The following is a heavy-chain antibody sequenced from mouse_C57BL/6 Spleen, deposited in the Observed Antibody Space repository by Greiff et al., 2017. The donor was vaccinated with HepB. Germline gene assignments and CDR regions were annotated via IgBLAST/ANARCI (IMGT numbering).Heavy chain of an antibody. J-gene: IGHJ4*01. CDR1: GFTFSDYG. V-gene: IGHV5-17*01. CDR3: AREAMDY. CDR2: ISSGSSTI. Sequence: EVMLVEPGGGLVKPGGSLKLSCAASGFTFSDYGMHWVRQAPEKGLEWVAYISSGSSTIYYADTVKGRITISRDNAKNTLFLQMTSLRSEDTAMYYSAREAMDYWGQGTSVTVSS.